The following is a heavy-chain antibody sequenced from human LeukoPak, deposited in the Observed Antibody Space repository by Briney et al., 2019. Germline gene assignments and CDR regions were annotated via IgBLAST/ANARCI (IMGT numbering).Heavy chain of an antibody. CDR2: INHSGST. V-gene: IGHV4-34*01. D-gene: IGHD4-11*01. Sequence: SETLSLTCAVYGGSFSGYYWSWIRQPPGKGLEWIGEINHSGSTNYNPSLKSRVTISVDTSKNQFSLKLGSVTAADTAVYYCARGGQRVVVYSNYPRRYYYGMDVWGQGTTVTVSS. CDR1: GGSFSGYY. CDR3: ARGGQRVVVYSNYPRRYYYGMDV. J-gene: IGHJ6*02.